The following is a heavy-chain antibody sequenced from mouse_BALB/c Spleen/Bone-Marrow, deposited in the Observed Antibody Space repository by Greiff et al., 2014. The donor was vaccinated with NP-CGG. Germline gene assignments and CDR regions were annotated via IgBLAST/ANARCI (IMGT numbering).Heavy chain of an antibody. V-gene: IGHV3-2*02. D-gene: IGHD1-2*01. CDR1: GYSITSDYA. CDR3: ARWDYGDYAMDY. Sequence: EVQLVESGPGLVKPSQSLSLTCTVTGYSITSDYAWNWIRQFQGNKLEWMGYISYSSSTNYNPSLKSRISITRDTSKNQFSLHLDSVTAEDTATYYCARWDYGDYAMDYWGHGTSVTVSS. CDR2: ISYSSST. J-gene: IGHJ4*01.